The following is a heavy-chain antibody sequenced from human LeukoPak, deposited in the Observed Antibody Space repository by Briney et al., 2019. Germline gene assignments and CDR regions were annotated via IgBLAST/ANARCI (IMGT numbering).Heavy chain of an antibody. CDR2: IYHSGST. Sequence: PSETLSITCAVSGGSISSGGYSWSWIRQPPGKGLEWIGYIYHSGSTYYNPSLKSRVTISVDRSKNQFSLKLSSVTAADTAVYYCANAPAAAYYDLWSGYHAGFDYWGQGTLVTVSS. CDR1: GGSISSGGYS. CDR3: ANAPAAAYYDLWSGYHAGFDY. V-gene: IGHV4-30-2*01. J-gene: IGHJ4*02. D-gene: IGHD3-3*01.